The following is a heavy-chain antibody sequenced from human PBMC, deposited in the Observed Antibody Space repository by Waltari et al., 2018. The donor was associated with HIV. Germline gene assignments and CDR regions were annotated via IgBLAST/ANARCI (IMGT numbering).Heavy chain of an antibody. V-gene: IGHV4-31*03. CDR1: GGPISSGGYY. J-gene: IGHJ5*02. CDR3: ARYNGGYYYVGGWFDP. D-gene: IGHD3-10*02. Sequence: QVQLQESGPGLVKPSQTLSLTCTVSGGPISSGGYYWSWIRQHRGTGLGGIGDFDSGGSSAPSPPRSRRVTIAVGTATNQCSLKPSSVTAADTAVYYCARYNGGYYYVGGWFDPWGQGTLVTVSS. CDR2: FDSGGSS.